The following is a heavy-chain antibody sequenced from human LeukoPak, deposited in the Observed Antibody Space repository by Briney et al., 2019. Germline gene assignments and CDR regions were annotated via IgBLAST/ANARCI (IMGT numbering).Heavy chain of an antibody. CDR1: GGSFSGYY. V-gene: IGHV4-34*01. D-gene: IGHD3-22*01. CDR3: ARKDYYDSSGAFDY. CDR2: INHSGST. Sequence: SETLSLTCAVYGGSFSGYYWSWIRQPPGKGLEWIGEINHSGSTNYNPSLKSRVTISVDTSKNQFSLKLSSVTAADTAVYYCARKDYYDSSGAFDYWGQGTLVTVSS. J-gene: IGHJ4*02.